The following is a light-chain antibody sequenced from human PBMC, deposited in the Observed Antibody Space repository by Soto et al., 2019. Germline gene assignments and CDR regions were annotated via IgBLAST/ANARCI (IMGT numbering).Light chain of an antibody. CDR1: SSDVGGYDF. CDR2: EVN. V-gene: IGLV2-8*01. Sequence: QSALTQPPSASGSPGQSVTISCTGTSSDVGGYDFVSWYQKHPGKAPKLLISEVNKWPSGVPDRFSGSKSGNTASLTVSGLQAEDEADYYCSSYAGSNKVFGGGTKVTVL. J-gene: IGLJ3*02. CDR3: SSYAGSNKV.